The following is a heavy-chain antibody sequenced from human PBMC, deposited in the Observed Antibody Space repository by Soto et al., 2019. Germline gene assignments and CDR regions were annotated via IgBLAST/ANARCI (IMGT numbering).Heavy chain of an antibody. CDR2: IYYSGST. J-gene: IGHJ5*02. CDR1: GGSFSGYY. D-gene: IGHD3-9*01. V-gene: IGHV4-34*01. Sequence: SETLSLTCAVYGGSFSGYYWSWIRQPPGKGLEWIGEIYYSGSTNYNPSLKSRVTISVDTSKNQFSLKLSSVTAADTAVYYCARGVYDILTGYPNWFDPWGQGTLVTVSS. CDR3: ARGVYDILTGYPNWFDP.